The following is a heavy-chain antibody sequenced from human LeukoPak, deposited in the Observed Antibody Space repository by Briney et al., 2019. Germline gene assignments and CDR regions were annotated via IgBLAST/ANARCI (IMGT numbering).Heavy chain of an antibody. J-gene: IGHJ5*02. Sequence: GASVKVSCKASGYTFTGYYMHWVRQAPGQGLEWMGWINPNSGGTNYAQKFQGRVTMTRDTSISTAYMELSRLRSDDTAVYYCARGYSGREPYNWFDPWGQGTLVTVSS. CDR3: ARGYSGREPYNWFDP. D-gene: IGHD5-12*01. CDR2: INPNSGGT. V-gene: IGHV1-2*02. CDR1: GYTFTGYY.